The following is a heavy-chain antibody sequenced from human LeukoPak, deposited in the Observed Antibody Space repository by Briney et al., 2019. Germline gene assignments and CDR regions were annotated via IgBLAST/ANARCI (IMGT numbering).Heavy chain of an antibody. CDR3: AKGYCGSTSCYTGFDY. D-gene: IGHD2-2*02. V-gene: IGHV3-48*04. CDR2: ISSSSSTI. CDR1: GFTFSSYS. J-gene: IGHJ4*02. Sequence: GGSLRLSCAASGFTFSSYSMNWVRQAPGKGREWVSYISSSSSTIYYADSVKGRFTISRDNAKNTLHLQMNSLRPEDTALYYCAKGYCGSTSCYTGFDYWGQGTLVTVSS.